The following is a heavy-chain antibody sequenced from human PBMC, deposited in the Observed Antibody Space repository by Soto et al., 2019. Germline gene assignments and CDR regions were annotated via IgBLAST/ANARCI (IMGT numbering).Heavy chain of an antibody. CDR2: IIPIFGTA. Sequence: SVKVSCKASGGTFSSYSISWVRQAPGQGLEWMGGIIPIFGTANYAQKFQGRVTITADESTSTAYMELSSLRSEDTAVYYCARDVGIAAAASHGMDVWGQGTTVTVSS. J-gene: IGHJ6*02. V-gene: IGHV1-69*13. CDR3: ARDVGIAAAASHGMDV. D-gene: IGHD6-13*01. CDR1: GGTFSSYS.